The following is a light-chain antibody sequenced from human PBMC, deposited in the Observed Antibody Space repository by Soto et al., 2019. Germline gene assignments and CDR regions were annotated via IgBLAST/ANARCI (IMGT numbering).Light chain of an antibody. CDR1: QSVSGY. V-gene: IGKV3-11*01. J-gene: IGKJ5*01. CDR2: ADS. Sequence: EIVLTQSPATLSLSPGETATLSCRASQSVSGYIGWYQQKPGQAPRLLIYADSNRATGIPARFSGSGSGTDFTPTISSLEPEDFSVYYCQQRYNWPITFGQGTRLEIK. CDR3: QQRYNWPIT.